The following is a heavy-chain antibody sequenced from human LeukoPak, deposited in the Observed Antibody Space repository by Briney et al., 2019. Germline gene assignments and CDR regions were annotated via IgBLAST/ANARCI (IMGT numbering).Heavy chain of an antibody. J-gene: IGHJ4*02. CDR3: ARHPGCSYGFFDY. CDR1: GGSISSSSYY. V-gene: IGHV4-39*01. CDR2: IYYSGST. Sequence: SETLSLTCTVSGGSISSSSYYWGWIRQPPGKGLEWIGSIYYSGSTYYNPSLKSRVTISVDTSKNQFSLKLSSVTAADTAVYYCARHPGCSYGFFDYWGQGTLVTVSS. D-gene: IGHD5-18*01.